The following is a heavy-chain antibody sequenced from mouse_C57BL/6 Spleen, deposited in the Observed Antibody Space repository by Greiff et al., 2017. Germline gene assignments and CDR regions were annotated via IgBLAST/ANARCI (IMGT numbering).Heavy chain of an antibody. D-gene: IGHD1-1*01. CDR2: IYPGNSDT. Sequence: VQLQQSGTVLARPGASVKMSCKTSGYTFTSYWMHWVKQRPGQGLEWIGAIYPGNSDTSYNQKFKGKAKLTAVTSASTAYMELSSLTYEDSAFDYCTDTVVEDYAMDYWGQGTSVTGAS. CDR1: GYTFTSYW. CDR3: TDTVVEDYAMDY. J-gene: IGHJ4*01. V-gene: IGHV1-5*01.